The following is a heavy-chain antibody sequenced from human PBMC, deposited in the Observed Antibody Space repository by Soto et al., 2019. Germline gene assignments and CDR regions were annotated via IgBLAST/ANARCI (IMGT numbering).Heavy chain of an antibody. Sequence: GGSLRLSCAASGFTVSSNYMSWVRQAPGKGLEWVSVIYSGGSTYYADSVKGRFTISRDNSKNTLYLQMNSLRAEDTAVYYCARDGSSSWYDYWGQGTLVTVSS. J-gene: IGHJ4*02. CDR3: ARDGSSSWYDY. D-gene: IGHD6-13*01. CDR1: GFTVSSNY. V-gene: IGHV3-66*01. CDR2: IYSGGST.